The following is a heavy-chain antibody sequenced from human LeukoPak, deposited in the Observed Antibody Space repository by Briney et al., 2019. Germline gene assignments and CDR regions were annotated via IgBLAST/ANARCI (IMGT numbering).Heavy chain of an antibody. CDR1: GGSISSGGYY. V-gene: IGHV4-30-2*01. Sequence: HSQTLSLTCTVSGGSISSGGYYWSWIRQPPGKGLEWIGYIYHSGSTYYNPSLKSRVTISVDRSKNQFSLKLSSVTAADTAVYYCASEYYQSIGGRPNSGFFQHWGQGTLVTVSS. D-gene: IGHD6-25*01. CDR2: IYHSGST. CDR3: ASEYYQSIGGRPNSGFFQH. J-gene: IGHJ1*01.